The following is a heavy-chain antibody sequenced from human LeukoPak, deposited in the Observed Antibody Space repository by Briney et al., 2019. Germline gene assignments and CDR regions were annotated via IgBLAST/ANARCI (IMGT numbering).Heavy chain of an antibody. CDR3: ARERTNYDYVWGSYRSTQPPHMDV. Sequence: ASVKVSCKASGGTFSSYAISWVRQAPGQGLEWMGRIIPIFGTANYAQKFQGRVTITTDESTSTAYMELTSLRSEDTAVYYCARERTNYDYVWGSYRSTQPPHMDVWGKGTTVTVSS. CDR2: IIPIFGTA. CDR1: GGTFSSYA. D-gene: IGHD3-16*02. V-gene: IGHV1-69*05. J-gene: IGHJ6*03.